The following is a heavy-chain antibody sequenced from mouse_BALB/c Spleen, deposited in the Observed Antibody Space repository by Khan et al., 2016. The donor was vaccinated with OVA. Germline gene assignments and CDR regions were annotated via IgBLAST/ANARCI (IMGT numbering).Heavy chain of an antibody. CDR1: GYTFTDYS. CDR2: INTEAGEP. CDR3: AGRKHWYFDV. J-gene: IGHJ1*01. V-gene: IGHV9-2-1*01. Sequence: QIQLVQSGPELKRPGETVKISCMASGYTFTDYSMHWVKQAPGKGLKWMGWINTEAGEPTYADDFKGRFAFSLETSASTANLQINNLKHENSACYFCAGRKHWYFDVWGAGTTVTVSA.